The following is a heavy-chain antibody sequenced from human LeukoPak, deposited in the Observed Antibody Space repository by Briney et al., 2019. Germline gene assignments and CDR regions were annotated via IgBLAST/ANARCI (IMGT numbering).Heavy chain of an antibody. V-gene: IGHV3-48*02. D-gene: IGHD3-3*01. Sequence: GGSLRLSCAASGFTFSSYALNWVRQAPGKGLEWVSYISSSSSTIYYTDSAKGRFTISRDNAKTSLYLQMNSLRDEDTAVYYCARDSGVDAHIDYWGQGTLVTVSA. CDR1: GFTFSSYA. J-gene: IGHJ4*02. CDR2: ISSSSSTI. CDR3: ARDSGVDAHIDY.